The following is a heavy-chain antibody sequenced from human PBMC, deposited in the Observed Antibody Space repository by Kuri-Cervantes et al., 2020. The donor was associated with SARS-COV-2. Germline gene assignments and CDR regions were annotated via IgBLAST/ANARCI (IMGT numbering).Heavy chain of an antibody. V-gene: IGHV3-30-3*01. CDR1: GFTFSSYA. Sequence: GESLKISCAASGFTFSSYAMHWVRQAPGKGLEWVAVISYDGSNNYYADSVKGRFTISRDNSKNTLYLQMNSLRAEDTAVYYCARDGIGFDPWGQGTLVTVSS. D-gene: IGHD2-21*01. CDR2: ISYDGSNN. CDR3: ARDGIGFDP. J-gene: IGHJ5*02.